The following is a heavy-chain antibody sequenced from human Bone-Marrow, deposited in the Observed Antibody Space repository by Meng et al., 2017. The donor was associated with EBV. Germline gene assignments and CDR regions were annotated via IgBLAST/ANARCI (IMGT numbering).Heavy chain of an antibody. V-gene: IGHV7-4-1*02. D-gene: IGHD3-10*01. J-gene: IGHJ5*02. Sequence: QVQLVQSGFELKKPGASVKVSCKASGYTFTDYSLNWVRQAPGQGLEWMGWINTNTGNSTYAQGFTGRFVFSLDTSVSTAYLQISSLKAEDTAVYYCARFGELFRNWFDPWGQGTLVTVSS. CDR2: INTNTGNS. CDR1: GYTFTDYS. CDR3: ARFGELFRNWFDP.